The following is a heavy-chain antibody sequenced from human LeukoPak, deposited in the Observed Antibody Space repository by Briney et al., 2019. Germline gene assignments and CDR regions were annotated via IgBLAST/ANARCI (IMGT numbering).Heavy chain of an antibody. CDR1: GFTFSSYS. CDR3: ARRKGLRSTDNFDY. V-gene: IGHV3-21*01. J-gene: IGHJ4*02. D-gene: IGHD4-17*01. CDR2: ISSSSSYI. Sequence: GGSLRLSCAASGFTFSSYSMNWVRQAPGKGLEWVSSISSSSSYIYYADSVKGRFTISRDNAKNSLHLQMNSLRAEDTAVYYCARRKGLRSTDNFDYWGQGTLVTVSS.